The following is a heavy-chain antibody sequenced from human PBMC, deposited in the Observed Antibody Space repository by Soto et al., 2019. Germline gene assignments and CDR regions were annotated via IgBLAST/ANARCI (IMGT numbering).Heavy chain of an antibody. V-gene: IGHV4-59*01. D-gene: IGHD2-2*02. Sequence: SETLSLTCSVSGGSISGSFWSWIRQAAGKGLEWIGYINDSGSTNYNPSLKSRITISLDTSKNQLSLKLSSVTAADTAVYYCAREALSGRRDNCYSWLGPWGQGTLVTGSS. J-gene: IGHJ5*02. CDR2: INDSGST. CDR1: GGSISGSF. CDR3: AREALSGRRDNCYSWLGP.